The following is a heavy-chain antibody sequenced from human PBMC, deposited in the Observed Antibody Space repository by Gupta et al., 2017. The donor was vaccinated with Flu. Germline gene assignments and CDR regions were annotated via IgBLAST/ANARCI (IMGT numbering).Heavy chain of an antibody. CDR1: SRYS. CDR2: IKTDGSNK. CDR3: ARDDGFKSVDY. Sequence: SRYSMTWVRQAPGKGLEWVANIKTDGSNKYYMDSAEGRFTISRDNDKKSLYLQMNSLGVEDTAVYYCARDDGFKSVDYWGQGTLVTVSS. V-gene: IGHV3-7*01. J-gene: IGHJ4*02.